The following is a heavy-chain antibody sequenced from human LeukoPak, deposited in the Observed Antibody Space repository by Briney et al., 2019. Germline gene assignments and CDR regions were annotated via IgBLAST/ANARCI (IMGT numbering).Heavy chain of an antibody. J-gene: IGHJ4*02. CDR1: GFTVFNYW. CDR3: ARDVDYANPRHDY. CDR2: INLDGSQK. V-gene: IGHV3-7*01. Sequence: GGSLRPSCAASGFTVFNYWMSWVRQAPGKGLEWVANINLDGSQKYSLKGRFTISRDNAKNSLYLQMNSLRAEDTAVYYCARDVDYANPRHDYWGQGTLVTVSS. D-gene: IGHD4/OR15-4a*01.